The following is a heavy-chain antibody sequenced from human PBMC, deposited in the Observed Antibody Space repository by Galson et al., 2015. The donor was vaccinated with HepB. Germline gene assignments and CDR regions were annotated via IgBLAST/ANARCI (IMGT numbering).Heavy chain of an antibody. Sequence: SVKVSCKASGGTFSSYAISWVRQAPGQGLEWMGGIIPIFGTANYAQKFQGRVTITADEPTSTAYMELSSLRSEDTAVYYCAREKRIVGALRIPALGYWGQGTLVTVSS. D-gene: IGHD1-26*01. CDR3: AREKRIVGALRIPALGY. V-gene: IGHV1-69*13. CDR2: IIPIFGTA. J-gene: IGHJ4*02. CDR1: GGTFSSYA.